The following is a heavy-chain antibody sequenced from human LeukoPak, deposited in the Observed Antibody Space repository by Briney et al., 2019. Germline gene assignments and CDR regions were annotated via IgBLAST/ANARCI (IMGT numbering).Heavy chain of an antibody. V-gene: IGHV5-10-1*01. CDR3: ARHDVSYGGYSSDFDY. J-gene: IGHJ4*02. CDR2: IDPSDSYT. Sequence: PGASLQISCKGSGYIFTSHWISWVRQLPGKGLEWMGRIDPSDSYTNYSPSFQGHVTISADKSISTAYLQWSSLKASDTAMYSCARHDVSYGGYSSDFDYWGQGTLVTVSS. D-gene: IGHD3-22*01. CDR1: GYIFTSHW.